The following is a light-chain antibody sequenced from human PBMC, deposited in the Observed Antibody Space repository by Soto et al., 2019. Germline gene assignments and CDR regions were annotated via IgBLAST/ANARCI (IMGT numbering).Light chain of an antibody. J-gene: IGLJ1*01. V-gene: IGLV2-14*03. Sequence: QSVLTQPASVSGSPGQSITISCTGTSSDVCGYNYVSWYQQHPGKAPKLMIYDVSNRPSGVSYRFSGSKSGNTASLTISGLQAEDEADYYCSSYTSSSTLYVFGTGTKVTVL. CDR1: SSDVCGYNY. CDR3: SSYTSSSTLYV. CDR2: DVS.